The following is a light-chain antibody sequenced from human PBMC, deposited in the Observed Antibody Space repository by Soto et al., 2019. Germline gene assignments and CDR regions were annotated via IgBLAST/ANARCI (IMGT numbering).Light chain of an antibody. CDR1: SSDVGGYKY. Sequence: QSALTQPASVSGSPGQSITISCTGTSSDVGGYKYVSWHQQHPGKVPKLIIYEVNNRPSGVSDRFSGSKSGNTASLTISGLHPADEADDYCSSYTSGNTRVFGTGTKLTVL. CDR3: SSYTSGNTRV. J-gene: IGLJ1*01. CDR2: EVN. V-gene: IGLV2-14*01.